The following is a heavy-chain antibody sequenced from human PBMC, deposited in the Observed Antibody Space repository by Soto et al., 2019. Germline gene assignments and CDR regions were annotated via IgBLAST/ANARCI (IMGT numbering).Heavy chain of an antibody. D-gene: IGHD2-8*01. CDR2: LSHTGIT. V-gene: IGHV4-59*01. Sequence: PSETLSLTCTVSNDSIADYYGNWIRQPPGKGLEWIGYLSHTGITNYNPSLRGRVTISGDTSKNQFSLRLSSVTAADTATYYCARESEMVLSDLYYFDYWGRGTLVTVSS. J-gene: IGHJ4*02. CDR3: ARESEMVLSDLYYFDY. CDR1: NDSIADYY.